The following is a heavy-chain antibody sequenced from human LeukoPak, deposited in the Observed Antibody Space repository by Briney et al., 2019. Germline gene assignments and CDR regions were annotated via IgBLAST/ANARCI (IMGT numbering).Heavy chain of an antibody. CDR2: ISIDNYI. D-gene: IGHD3-16*01. CDR3: VRLGAVLQSPWRWGPKSGSAKEYYFDK. Sequence: GGSLRLSCAASGFAFSRFSMAWVRQAPGKGLEWVSSISIDNYISYANSLQGRFTISRDDAEKSLSLQMHSLRDEDTDMYYCVRLGAVLQSPWRWGPKSGSAKEYYFDKWGQGALVTVST. V-gene: IGHV3-21*01. CDR1: GFAFSRFS. J-gene: IGHJ4*02.